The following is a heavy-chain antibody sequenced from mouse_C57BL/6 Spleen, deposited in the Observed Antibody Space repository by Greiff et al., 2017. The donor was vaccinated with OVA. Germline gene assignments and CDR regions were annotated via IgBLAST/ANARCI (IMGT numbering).Heavy chain of an antibody. CDR1: GYTFTDYY. Sequence: QVQLQQSGAELVRPGASVKLSCKASGYTFTDYYINWVKQRPGQGLEWIARIYPGSGNTYYNEKFKGKATLTAAKSSSTAYMHLSSLTSEDSAVYFWARGGAAQAYYAWDYWGQGTSVTVSS. J-gene: IGHJ4*01. D-gene: IGHD3-2*02. CDR2: IYPGSGNT. V-gene: IGHV1-76*01. CDR3: ARGGAAQAYYAWDY.